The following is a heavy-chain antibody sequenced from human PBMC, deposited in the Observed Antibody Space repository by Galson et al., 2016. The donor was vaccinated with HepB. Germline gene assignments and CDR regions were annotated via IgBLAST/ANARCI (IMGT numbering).Heavy chain of an antibody. Sequence: LSLTCTVSGDSISSNRYFWGWIRQPPGKGLEWIGSIYSDESTHYNPSLKSRVTISINTSQNQFSLKLSSVTAADTAVYYCWGVRWGGNCYFRSSIDYWGQGTRVTVSS. V-gene: IGHV4-39*01. CDR3: WGVRWGGNCYFRSSIDY. D-gene: IGHD2-21*01. J-gene: IGHJ4*02. CDR2: IYSDEST. CDR1: GDSISSNRYF.